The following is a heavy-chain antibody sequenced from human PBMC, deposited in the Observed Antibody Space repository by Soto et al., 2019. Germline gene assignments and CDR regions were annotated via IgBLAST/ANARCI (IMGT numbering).Heavy chain of an antibody. CDR2: IYYSVST. J-gene: IGHJ3*02. Sequence: QVQLQESGSGLVKPSQTLSLTCTVSGGSISSGGYYWSWIRQHPGQGLEWIGYIYYSVSTYYNPSLKSRVTISVDTSKNQFSLKLSSVTAADTAVYYCARDLVVVVGQCGACDIWGQGTMVTVSS. V-gene: IGHV4-31*03. D-gene: IGHD2-2*01. CDR3: ARDLVVVVGQCGACDI. CDR1: GGSISSGGYY.